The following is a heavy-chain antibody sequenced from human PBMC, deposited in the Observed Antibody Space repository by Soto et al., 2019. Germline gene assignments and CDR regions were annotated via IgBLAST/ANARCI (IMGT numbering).Heavy chain of an antibody. Sequence: SETLSLTCTVSGGSISSYYWSWIRQPPGKGLEWIGYIYYSGSTSYNPSLKSRVTMSMDTSQTQIYLNLTSVTAADTAVYYCARGGIQLSYAFDYWGQGILVTVSS. J-gene: IGHJ4*02. CDR3: ARGGIQLSYAFDY. CDR2: IYYSGST. V-gene: IGHV4-59*12. D-gene: IGHD5-18*01. CDR1: GGSISSYY.